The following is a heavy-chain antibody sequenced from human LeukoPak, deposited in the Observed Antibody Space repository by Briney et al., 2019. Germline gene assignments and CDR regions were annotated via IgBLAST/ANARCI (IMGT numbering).Heavy chain of an antibody. CDR2: IRQNGNEK. V-gene: IGHV3-7*01. CDR1: EFILNRHW. CDR3: ARLLGESTIYDL. Sequence: GGSLRLSCVGSEFILNRHWMSWVRQAPGKGLEWVASIRQNGNEKYYVDSVKGRFIISRDNAEKSVSLQMNSLRDEDTAIYYCARLLGESTIYDLWGQGTLVTVSS. D-gene: IGHD3-16*01. J-gene: IGHJ5*02.